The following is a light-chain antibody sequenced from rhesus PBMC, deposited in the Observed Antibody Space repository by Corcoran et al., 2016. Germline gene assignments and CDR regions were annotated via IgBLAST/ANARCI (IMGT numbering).Light chain of an antibody. Sequence: ETVVTQSPATLALSPGERATLSCRASQSVGSYLAWYQQQPGQAPRLLIYGASSRATGTPDRLSGRGAGTDFTLTISSREPEDVGVYYCQQSSNLAMYSFGQGTKVEIK. CDR3: QQSSNLAMYS. J-gene: IGKJ2*01. CDR1: QSVGSY. CDR2: GAS. V-gene: IGKV3-24*04.